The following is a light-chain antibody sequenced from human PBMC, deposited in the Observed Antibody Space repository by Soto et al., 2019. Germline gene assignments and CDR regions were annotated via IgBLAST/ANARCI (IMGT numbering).Light chain of an antibody. Sequence: EIVMTQSPDPLSVSPGDRATLSCRASESVGTNVAWFQQRPGQAPRLLIYGASTRVAGIPARFSGSGSETEFTLTISSRQSEDFAIYHCQQWIRWTFGQGTRLELK. V-gene: IGKV3-15*01. CDR3: QQWIRWT. J-gene: IGKJ1*01. CDR2: GAS. CDR1: ESVGTN.